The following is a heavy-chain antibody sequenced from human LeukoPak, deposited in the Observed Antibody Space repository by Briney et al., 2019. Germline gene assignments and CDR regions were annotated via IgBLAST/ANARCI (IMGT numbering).Heavy chain of an antibody. D-gene: IGHD3-9*01. CDR1: GGTFSSYA. Sequence: ASVKVSCKASGGTFSSYAISWVRQAPGQGLEWMGWISAYNGNTNYAQKLQGRVTMTTDTSTSTAYMELRSLRSDDTAVYYCARGREVLRYFDWLVEPFDYWGQGTLVTVSS. V-gene: IGHV1-18*01. CDR2: ISAYNGNT. CDR3: ARGREVLRYFDWLVEPFDY. J-gene: IGHJ4*02.